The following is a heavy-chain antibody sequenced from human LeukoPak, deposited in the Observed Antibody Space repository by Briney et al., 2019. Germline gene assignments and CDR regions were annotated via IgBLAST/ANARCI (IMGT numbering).Heavy chain of an antibody. J-gene: IGHJ4*02. CDR3: ATYRQVLLPFES. CDR2: IFPSGGEI. Sequence: GGSLRLSCEASGFIFSTFAMIWVRQPPGKGLEWVSSIFPSGGEIHYADSVRGRFTISRDNSKSTLSLQMNSLRAEDTAIYYCATYRQVLLPFESWGQGTLVTVSS. D-gene: IGHD2-8*02. CDR1: GFIFSTFA. V-gene: IGHV3-23*01.